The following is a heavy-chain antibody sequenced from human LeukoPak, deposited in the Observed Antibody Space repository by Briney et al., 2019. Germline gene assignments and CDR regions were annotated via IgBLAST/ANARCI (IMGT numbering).Heavy chain of an antibody. D-gene: IGHD1-26*01. CDR1: GSTISRNY. CDR2: IYSGGST. CDR3: ARSWDARLNFDY. Sequence: GGSLRLYCAASGSTISRNYMNWVRQTPGKGLEWVSVIYSGGSTYYADSVKGRLTLPRDNSKNTLYLQMDSLRTEDTAVYYCARSWDARLNFDYWGQGTMVTVSS. V-gene: IGHV3-66*02. J-gene: IGHJ4*03.